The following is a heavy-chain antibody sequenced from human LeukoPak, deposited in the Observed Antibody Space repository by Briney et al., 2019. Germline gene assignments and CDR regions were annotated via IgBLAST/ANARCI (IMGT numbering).Heavy chain of an antibody. V-gene: IGHV1-69*01. J-gene: IGHJ6*04. D-gene: IGHD3-10*01. Sequence: SVKVSCKASGGTFSSYAISWVRQAPGQGLEWMGGIIPIFGTANYAQKFQGRVTITADESTSTAYMELSSLRSEDTAVYYCARGITMVRGVIDYYYYGMDVWGKGTTVTVSS. CDR2: IIPIFGTA. CDR1: GGTFSSYA. CDR3: ARGITMVRGVIDYYYYGMDV.